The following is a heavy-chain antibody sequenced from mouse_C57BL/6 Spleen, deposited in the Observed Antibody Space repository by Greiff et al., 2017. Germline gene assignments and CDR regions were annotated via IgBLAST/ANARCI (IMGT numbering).Heavy chain of an antibody. J-gene: IGHJ2*01. CDR3: AKYDEGYYFDY. CDR1: GYTFTEYS. Sequence: QVQLQQSGAELVKPGASVKLSCKASGYTFTEYSIHWVKQRPGQGLEWIGWFYPGSGSIKYNEKFKDKATLTADKSSSTVYMELSRLTSEDTAVYFGAKYDEGYYFDYWGQGTTLTGSS. V-gene: IGHV1-62-2*01. CDR2: FYPGSGSI.